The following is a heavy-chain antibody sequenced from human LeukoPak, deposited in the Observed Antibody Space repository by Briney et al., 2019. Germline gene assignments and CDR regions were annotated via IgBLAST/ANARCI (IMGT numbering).Heavy chain of an antibody. CDR3: ARVRMDYGSGSPADY. J-gene: IGHJ4*02. CDR2: ISSSGSTI. Sequence: SGGSLRLSSAASGFTFSDYYMSWIRQAPGKGLEWVSYISSSGSTIYYADSVRGRFTISRDNAKNSLYLQMNSLRAEDTAVYYCARVRMDYGSGSPADYWGQGTLVTVSS. D-gene: IGHD3-10*01. CDR1: GFTFSDYY. V-gene: IGHV3-11*01.